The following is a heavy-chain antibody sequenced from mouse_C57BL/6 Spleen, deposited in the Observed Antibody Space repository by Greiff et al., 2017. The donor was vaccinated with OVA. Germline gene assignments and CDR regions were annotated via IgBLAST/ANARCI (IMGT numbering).Heavy chain of an antibody. CDR3: ARFPYGKYFDY. V-gene: IGHV1-9*01. J-gene: IGHJ2*01. Sequence: QVQLQQSGAELMKPGASVKLSCKATGYTFTGYWIEWVKQRPGHGLEWIGEILPGSGSTNYNEKFKGKATFTADTYSNTAYMQLSSLTTEDSAIYYCARFPYGKYFDYWGQGTTLTVSS. D-gene: IGHD2-1*01. CDR2: ILPGSGST. CDR1: GYTFTGYW.